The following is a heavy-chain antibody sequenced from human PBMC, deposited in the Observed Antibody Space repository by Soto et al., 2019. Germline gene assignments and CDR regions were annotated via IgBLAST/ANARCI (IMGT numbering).Heavy chain of an antibody. J-gene: IGHJ4*02. CDR1: GYTFTSYG. CDR2: ISAYNGNT. D-gene: IGHD6-13*01. Sequence: GAAVKVSCKASGYTFTSYGISWVRQAPGQGLEWMGWISAYNGNTNYAQRLQGRVTMTTDTSTSTAYMELSSLRSEDTAVYYCARGRWDSSSWYSGDYWGQGTLVTVSS. CDR3: ARGRWDSSSWYSGDY. V-gene: IGHV1-18*01.